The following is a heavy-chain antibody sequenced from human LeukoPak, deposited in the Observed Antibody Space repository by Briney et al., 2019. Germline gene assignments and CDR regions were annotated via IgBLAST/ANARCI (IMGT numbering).Heavy chain of an antibody. CDR1: RFTFSNCS. D-gene: IGHD3-9*01. V-gene: IGHV3-21*01. J-gene: IGHJ6*02. CDR3: ARESEDDILTGYYGMDV. CDR2: ISSSSSYI. Sequence: PGGSLRLSCAASRFTFSNCSMNWVRQAPGKGLEWVSSISSSSSYIYYADSVKGRFTISRDNAKNSLYLQMNSLRAEDTAVYYCARESEDDILTGYYGMDVWGQGTTVTVSS.